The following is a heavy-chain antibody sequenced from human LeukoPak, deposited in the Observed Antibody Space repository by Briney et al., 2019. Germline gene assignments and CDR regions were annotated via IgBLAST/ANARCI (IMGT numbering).Heavy chain of an antibody. CDR1: GYPFRNYD. CDR2: MNPKSGKT. D-gene: IGHD5-24*01. CDR3: ARDRVGVGGNGYEN. V-gene: IGHV1-8*01. Sequence: ASVKVSCKASGYPFRNYDINWLRQATGKGLECMGWMNPKSGKTGYVQKFQGRVIMTRDISISTAYMELSSLTSEDTAVYFCARDRVGVGGNGYENWGQGTLVTVSS. J-gene: IGHJ4*02.